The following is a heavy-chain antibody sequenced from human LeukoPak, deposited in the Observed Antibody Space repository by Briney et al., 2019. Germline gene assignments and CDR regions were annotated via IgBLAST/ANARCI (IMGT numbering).Heavy chain of an antibody. CDR1: GGSISSGNW. D-gene: IGHD6-13*01. J-gene: IGHJ5*02. Sequence: SRTLSLTCAVSGGSISSGNWWSWVLQPPGKGLEWIGEIYHSGSTNYNPSLKSRVTISVDKSKNQFSLKLSSVTAADTAVYYCARKISAAGSRWFDPWGQGTLVTVSS. V-gene: IGHV4-4*02. CDR3: ARKISAAGSRWFDP. CDR2: IYHSGST.